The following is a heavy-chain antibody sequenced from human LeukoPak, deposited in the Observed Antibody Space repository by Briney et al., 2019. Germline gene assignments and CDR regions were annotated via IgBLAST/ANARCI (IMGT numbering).Heavy chain of an antibody. CDR3: ARGWGGYCSTKNCPLFDF. CDR2: ISGETTTV. J-gene: IGHJ4*02. CDR1: GFTFGSFA. D-gene: IGHD2-8*01. V-gene: IGHV3-48*01. Sequence: PGGSLRLSCAASGFTFGSFAMHWVRQAPGRGLEWVSYISGETTTVYYADSLKGRFTISRDNAKNTVYLEMNTLGAEDTAIYYCARGWGGYCSTKNCPLFDFWGQGTLVTVSS.